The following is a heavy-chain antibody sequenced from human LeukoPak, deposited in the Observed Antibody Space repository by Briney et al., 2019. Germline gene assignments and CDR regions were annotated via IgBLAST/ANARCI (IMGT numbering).Heavy chain of an antibody. CDR2: IYTSGST. Sequence: SETMSLTCSVSGDSSSSYYWSWIRQPAGKGLEWIGRIYTSGSTNYNPSLKSRVTISVDTSKNQFSLKLSSVAAADTAVYYCAREDPYYYDSSGYYFRGAFDIWGQGTMVTVSS. V-gene: IGHV4-4*07. CDR3: AREDPYYYDSSGYYFRGAFDI. D-gene: IGHD3-22*01. CDR1: GDSSSSYY. J-gene: IGHJ3*02.